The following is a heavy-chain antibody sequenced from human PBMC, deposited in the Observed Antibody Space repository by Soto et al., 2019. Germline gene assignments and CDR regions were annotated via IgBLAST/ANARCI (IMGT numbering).Heavy chain of an antibody. J-gene: IGHJ4*02. CDR2: ISNGGDYI. D-gene: IGHD3-3*02. CDR3: ARDESAGSSIRY. CDR1: GSPFSTYG. V-gene: IGHV3-21*01. Sequence: EVQVVESGGGLVKPGGSLRLSCTASGSPFSTYGMNWVRQAPGKGLEWISSISNGGDYIYYADSVQSRFTISRDNAKNSLYLQMNSLRAEDTAVYFCARDESAGSSIRYWGQGTRVTVSS.